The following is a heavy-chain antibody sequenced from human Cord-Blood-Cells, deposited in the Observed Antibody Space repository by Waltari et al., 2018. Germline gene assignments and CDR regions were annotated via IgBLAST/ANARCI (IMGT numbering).Heavy chain of an antibody. Sequence: QVQLVESGGGVVQPGRSPRLPCAASGFTFSSYAMHWVRQAPGKGLEWVAVISYDGSNKYYADSVKGRFTISRDNSKNTLYLQMNSLRAEDTAVYYCAREPLGYWGQGTLVTVSS. CDR3: AREPLGY. J-gene: IGHJ4*02. CDR1: GFTFSSYA. CDR2: ISYDGSNK. V-gene: IGHV3-30*04.